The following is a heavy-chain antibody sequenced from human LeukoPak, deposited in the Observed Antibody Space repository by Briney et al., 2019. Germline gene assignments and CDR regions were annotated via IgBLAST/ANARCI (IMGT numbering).Heavy chain of an antibody. J-gene: IGHJ3*02. CDR3: ARITRVNYYDSSGYYYSHFDAFDI. CDR2: IYPGDSDT. V-gene: IGHV5-51*01. Sequence: GASLQISCQGSGSSFTSYWIGWVRQMPGKGLEWMGIIYPGDSDTRYSPSFQGQVTISADKSISTAYLQWSSLKASDTAMYYCARITRVNYYDSSGYYYSHFDAFDIWGQGTMVTVSS. D-gene: IGHD3-22*01. CDR1: GSSFTSYW.